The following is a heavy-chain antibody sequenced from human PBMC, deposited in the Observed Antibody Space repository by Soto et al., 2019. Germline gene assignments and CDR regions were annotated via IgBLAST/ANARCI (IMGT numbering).Heavy chain of an antibody. J-gene: IGHJ4*01. Sequence: GASVKVSCKVSGYTLTELSMHWVRQAPGKGLEWMGGFDPEDGETIYAQKFQGRVTMTEDTSTDTAYMELSSLRSEDTAVYYCASVYLWSGYPDYFDYWGHGTLVTVSS. CDR1: GYTLTELS. D-gene: IGHD3-3*01. V-gene: IGHV1-24*01. CDR2: FDPEDGET. CDR3: ASVYLWSGYPDYFDY.